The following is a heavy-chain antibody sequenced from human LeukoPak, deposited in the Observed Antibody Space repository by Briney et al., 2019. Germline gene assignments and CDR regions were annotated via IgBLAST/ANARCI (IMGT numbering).Heavy chain of an antibody. Sequence: SETLSLTCTVSGGSICSYYWSWIRQPAGKGLEWIGRIYTSGSTNYNPSLKSRVTMSVDTSKNQFSLKLSSVTAADTAVYYCARDPTRNYGSGSYYLYYYGMDVWGQGTTVTVSS. CDR1: GGSICSYY. J-gene: IGHJ6*02. CDR2: IYTSGST. V-gene: IGHV4-4*07. CDR3: ARDPTRNYGSGSYYLYYYGMDV. D-gene: IGHD3-10*01.